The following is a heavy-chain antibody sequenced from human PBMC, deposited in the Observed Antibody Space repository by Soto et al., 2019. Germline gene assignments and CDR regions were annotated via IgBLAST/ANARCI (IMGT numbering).Heavy chain of an antibody. CDR2: IKQDGSEK. D-gene: IGHD2-2*01. CDR1: GFTFRSFW. CDR3: ARWYQLPRGAYYYYMDV. Sequence: GGSLRLSCAASGFTFRSFWMSWVRQAPGKGLEWVANIKQDGSEKYYVDSVKGRFTISRDNAKNSLYLQMNSLRAEDTAVYYCARWYQLPRGAYYYYMDVWGKGTTVTVSS. J-gene: IGHJ6*03. V-gene: IGHV3-7*01.